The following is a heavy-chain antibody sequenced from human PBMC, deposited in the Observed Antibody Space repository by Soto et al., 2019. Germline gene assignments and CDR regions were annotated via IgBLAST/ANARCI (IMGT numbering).Heavy chain of an antibody. CDR3: TRARGYCSGTGCYRGF. V-gene: IGHV1-69*06. CDR1: GGTFSHYA. CDR2: IVPVSGTT. D-gene: IGHD2-2*01. Sequence: QVQLVQSGAEVKKPGSSVKVSCKSSGGTFSHYAITWVRQAPGQGLEWMGGIVPVSGTTDYAEKFRGRVTITADKITSTAYMELTSLQSDDTAVYYCTRARGYCSGTGCYRGFWGQGTLVTVSS. J-gene: IGHJ4*02.